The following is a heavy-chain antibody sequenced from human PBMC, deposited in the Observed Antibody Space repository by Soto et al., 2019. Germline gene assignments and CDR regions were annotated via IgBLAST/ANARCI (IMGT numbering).Heavy chain of an antibody. CDR2: INPNSGGT. V-gene: IGHV1-2*04. CDR1: GYTFTGYY. D-gene: IGHD3-10*01. J-gene: IGHJ6*03. CDR3: ARSRYVYGSGTEYYYYYMDV. Sequence: ASVKVSCKASGYTFTGYYMHWGRQAPGQGLERMGWINPNSGGTNYAQKFQGWVTMTRDTSISTAYMKLSRLRSDDTAVYYCARSRYVYGSGTEYYYYYMDVWGKGTTVTVSS.